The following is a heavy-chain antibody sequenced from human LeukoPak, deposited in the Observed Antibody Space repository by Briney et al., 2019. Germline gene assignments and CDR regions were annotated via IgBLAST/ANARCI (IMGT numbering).Heavy chain of an antibody. CDR2: INHSGST. CDR1: GGSFSGYY. Sequence: SETLSLTCAVYGGSFSGYYWSWIRQPPGKGLEWIGEINHSGSTNYNPSLKSRVTISVDTSKNQFSLKLSSVTAADTAVYYCAIHPIYYDSSGYYTDYWGQGTLVTVSS. J-gene: IGHJ4*02. V-gene: IGHV4-34*01. D-gene: IGHD3-22*01. CDR3: AIHPIYYDSSGYYTDY.